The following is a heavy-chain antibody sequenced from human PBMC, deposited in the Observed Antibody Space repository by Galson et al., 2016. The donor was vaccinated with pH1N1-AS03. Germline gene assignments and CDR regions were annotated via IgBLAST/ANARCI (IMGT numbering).Heavy chain of an antibody. D-gene: IGHD4-17*01. CDR3: ANRGDTLGFFES. CDR1: GFTFDDYT. V-gene: IGHV3-9*01. CDR2: ITWNSGRI. Sequence: SLRLSCAASGFTFDDYTMHWVRQAPGKGLEWVSSITWNSGRIVYADSVKGRFTISRDSAKTSLNLHMNSLRVEDTAVYYCANRGDTLGFFESWGQGALVTVSS. J-gene: IGHJ4*02.